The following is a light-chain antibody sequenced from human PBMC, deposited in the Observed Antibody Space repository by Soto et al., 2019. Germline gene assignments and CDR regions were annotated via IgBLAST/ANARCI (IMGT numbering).Light chain of an antibody. CDR1: QSISSY. CDR3: QQSYSTPDT. J-gene: IGKJ5*01. Sequence: IRMTQSPASLSASVGDRLTITCRASQSISSYLNWYQQKPGKAPKLLIYAASSLQSGVPSRFSGSGSGTDFTLTISSLQPEDFATYYCQQSYSTPDTFCQGTRPEIK. V-gene: IGKV1-39*01. CDR2: AAS.